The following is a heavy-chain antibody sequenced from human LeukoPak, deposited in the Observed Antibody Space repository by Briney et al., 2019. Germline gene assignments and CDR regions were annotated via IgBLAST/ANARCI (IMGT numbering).Heavy chain of an antibody. D-gene: IGHD6-19*01. V-gene: IGHV3-21*01. Sequence: GGSLRLSCAASGFTFSSYSMNWVRQAPGKGLEWVSSISSSSSYIYYADSVKGRFTISRDNAKNSLYLQMNSLGAEDTAVYYCARDLGIAVAAWGQGTLVTVSS. CDR1: GFTFSSYS. J-gene: IGHJ5*02. CDR3: ARDLGIAVAA. CDR2: ISSSSSYI.